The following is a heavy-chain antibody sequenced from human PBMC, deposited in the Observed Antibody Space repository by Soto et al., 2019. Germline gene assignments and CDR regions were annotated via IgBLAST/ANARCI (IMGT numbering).Heavy chain of an antibody. CDR2: TSDSGHYI. Sequence: VGALRLSCAASGFTFSTYGMNWVRHAPGKGLEWLSSTSDSGHYIYYADSVKGRFTISRDNAKNSLFLQMNSLRGEDTAVYYCARSGLALPYSASHWFDPWGHGTLVTVSS. CDR3: ARSGLALPYSASHWFDP. J-gene: IGHJ5*02. V-gene: IGHV3-21*01. CDR1: GFTFSTYG. D-gene: IGHD3-22*01.